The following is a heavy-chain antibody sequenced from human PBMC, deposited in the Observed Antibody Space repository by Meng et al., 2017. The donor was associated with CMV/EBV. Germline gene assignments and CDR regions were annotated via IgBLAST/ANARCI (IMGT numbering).Heavy chain of an antibody. V-gene: IGHV4-34*01. D-gene: IGHD2-2*01. J-gene: IGHJ5*02. Sequence: GSLRLSCAVYGGSFSGYYWSWIRQPPGKGLEWIGEINHSGSTNYNPSLKSRVTISVDTSKNQFSLKLSSVTAADTAVYYCARALVPHRWGWFDPWGQGTPVTVSS. CDR2: INHSGST. CDR3: ARALVPHRWGWFDP. CDR1: GGSFSGYY.